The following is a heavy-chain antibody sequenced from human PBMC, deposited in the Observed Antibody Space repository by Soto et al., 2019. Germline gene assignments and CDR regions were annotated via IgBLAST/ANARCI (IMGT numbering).Heavy chain of an antibody. CDR1: GFTLGNYA. V-gene: IGHV3-23*01. Sequence: GGSLRLSCSASGFTLGNYAMSWVRQAPGKGLEWVSDISGSGGNTNYADSVKGRFTILRDNSKNTLYLQINSLRVEDTAIYYCAKDSGYRDYPDYGGQGTLVTVPS. CDR2: ISGSGGNT. CDR3: AKDSGYRDYPDY. D-gene: IGHD6-25*01. J-gene: IGHJ4*02.